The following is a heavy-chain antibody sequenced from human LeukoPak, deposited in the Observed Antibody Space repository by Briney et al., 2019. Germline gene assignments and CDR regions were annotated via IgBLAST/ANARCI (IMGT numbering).Heavy chain of an antibody. CDR3: ARGVTYYDFWSGYSTLGYFDY. CDR2: ISSSSGYI. Sequence: GGSLRLSCAASGFTFSSYSMNWVRQAPGKGLEWVSSISSSSGYIYYADSVKGRFTISRDNAKNSLYLQMNSLRAEDTAVYYCARGVTYYDFWSGYSTLGYFDYWGQGTLVTVSS. V-gene: IGHV3-21*01. J-gene: IGHJ4*02. D-gene: IGHD3-3*01. CDR1: GFTFSSYS.